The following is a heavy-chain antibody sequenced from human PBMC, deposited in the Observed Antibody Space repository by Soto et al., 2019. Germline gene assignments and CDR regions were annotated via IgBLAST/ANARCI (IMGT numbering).Heavy chain of an antibody. V-gene: IGHV3-23*01. CDR1: GFTFSSYA. CDR3: AKSIVVVVALAFDI. Sequence: PVGSLRLSFAASGFTFSSYAMSWVRQAPGKGLEWVSAISGSGGSTYYADSVTGRFTISRDNSKNTLYLQMNSLRAEDTAVYYCAKSIVVVVALAFDIWGQGTMVTVSS. D-gene: IGHD2-15*01. J-gene: IGHJ3*02. CDR2: ISGSGGST.